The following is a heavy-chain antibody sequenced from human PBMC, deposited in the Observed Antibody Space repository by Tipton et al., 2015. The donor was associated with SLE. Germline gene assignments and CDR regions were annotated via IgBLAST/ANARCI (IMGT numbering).Heavy chain of an antibody. CDR3: ASGCSGGSCYLNYFDY. Sequence: TLSLTCTVSGGSISSHYWSWIRQPAGKGLEWIGRIYTSGSTNYNPSLKSRVTMSVDTSKNQFSLKLSSETAADTAVYYCASGCSGGSCYLNYFDYWGQGTLVTVSS. D-gene: IGHD2-15*01. CDR2: IYTSGST. V-gene: IGHV4-4*07. J-gene: IGHJ4*02. CDR1: GGSISSHY.